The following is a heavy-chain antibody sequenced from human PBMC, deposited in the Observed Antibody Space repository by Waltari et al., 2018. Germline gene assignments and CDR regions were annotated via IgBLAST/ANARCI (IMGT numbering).Heavy chain of an antibody. CDR1: GFPSSVAA. CDR2: IRSKANSYAT. Sequence: EVQLVESGGGLVQPGGSLKLSCAASGFPSSVAAMNWVRQASGKGLEWVGRIRSKANSYATAYAASVKGRFTISRDDSKNTAYLQMNSLKTEDTAVYYCTSGSYYRMDVWGQGTTVTVSS. D-gene: IGHD1-26*01. J-gene: IGHJ6*02. V-gene: IGHV3-73*02. CDR3: TSGSYYRMDV.